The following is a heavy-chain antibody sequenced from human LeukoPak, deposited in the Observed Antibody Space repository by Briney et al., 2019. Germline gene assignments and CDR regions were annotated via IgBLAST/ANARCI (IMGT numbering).Heavy chain of an antibody. CDR3: ARIVGAIAQNWFDP. V-gene: IGHV3-30*04. J-gene: IGHJ5*02. D-gene: IGHD1-26*01. CDR2: ISYDGSNK. Sequence: GGSLRLSCAASGFTFSSYAMHWVRQAPGKGLEWGAVISYDGSNKYYADSVKGRFTISRDNSKTTLYLQMNSLRAEDTAVYYCARIVGAIAQNWFDPWAQGPLVTVSS. CDR1: GFTFSSYA.